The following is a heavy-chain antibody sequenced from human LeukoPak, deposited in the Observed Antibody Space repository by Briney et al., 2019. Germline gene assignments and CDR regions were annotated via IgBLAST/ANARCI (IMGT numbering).Heavy chain of an antibody. CDR1: GFMFSSYA. CDR3: ARDPQRREFDY. Sequence: GGSLRLSCSASGFMFSSYAFHWVRQAPGKGLEWVAFIPYDGSNNDYADSVKGRFTISRDNSKSTLYLQMNSPRVDDTAVYYCARDPQRREFDYWGQGTLVTVSS. J-gene: IGHJ4*02. V-gene: IGHV3-30*04. D-gene: IGHD1-26*01. CDR2: IPYDGSNN.